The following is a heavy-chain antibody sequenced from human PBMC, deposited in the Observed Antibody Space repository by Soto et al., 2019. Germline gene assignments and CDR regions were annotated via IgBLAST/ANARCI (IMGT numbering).Heavy chain of an antibody. J-gene: IGHJ6*02. Sequence: PSETLSLTCTVSGGSISSYYWSWIRQPPGKGLEWIGYIYYSGSTNYNPSLKSRVTISVDTSKNQFPLKLSSVTAADTAVYYCARSAGLWFGELYYYYGMDVWGQGTTVTVSS. CDR2: IYYSGST. D-gene: IGHD3-10*01. CDR3: ARSAGLWFGELYYYYGMDV. V-gene: IGHV4-59*01. CDR1: GGSISSYY.